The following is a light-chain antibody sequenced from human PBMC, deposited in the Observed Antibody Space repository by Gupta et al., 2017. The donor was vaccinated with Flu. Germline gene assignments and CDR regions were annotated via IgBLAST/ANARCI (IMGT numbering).Light chain of an antibody. CDR3: AAWDDSLNGHYV. V-gene: IGLV1-44*01. J-gene: IGLJ1*01. CDR2: GNK. Sequence: QSALPQPPSASGTPGQRVIISWSGSSSNIGSNTVYWYQQVPGMAPELIIYGNKQRPSRVPDRCSGSKSGTSAPLAINGLQTEDEADYYCAAWDDSLNGHYVFGTGTEVTVL. CDR1: SSNIGSNT.